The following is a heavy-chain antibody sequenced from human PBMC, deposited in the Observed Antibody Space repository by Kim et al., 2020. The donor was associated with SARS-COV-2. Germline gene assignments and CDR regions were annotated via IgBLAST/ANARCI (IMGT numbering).Heavy chain of an antibody. V-gene: IGHV3-48*02. CDR1: GFTFSSYS. Sequence: GGSLRLSCAAPGFTFSSYSMNWVRQAPGKGLEWVSYISSSSSTIYYADSVKGRFTISRDNAKNSLYLQMNSLRDEDTAVYYCAREYSSGRLYYYYYGMDVWGQGTTVTVSS. CDR2: ISSSSSTI. CDR3: AREYSSGRLYYYYYGMDV. D-gene: IGHD6-19*01. J-gene: IGHJ6*02.